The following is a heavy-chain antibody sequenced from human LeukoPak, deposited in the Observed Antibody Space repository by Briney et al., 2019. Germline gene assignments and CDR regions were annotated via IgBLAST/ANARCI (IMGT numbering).Heavy chain of an antibody. CDR1: GGSLSNYY. J-gene: IGHJ4*02. CDR3: ARLYRGDGYNYHDY. Sequence: SETLSLTCSASGGSLSNYYWSWIRQPPGKEPEWIGSIDYTGSNTYNPSLKSRVTISIDTTKNQFSLRLSSVTAADTAVYYCARLYRGDGYNYHDYWGQGTLVTVSS. CDR2: IDYTGSN. V-gene: IGHV4-59*01. D-gene: IGHD5-24*01.